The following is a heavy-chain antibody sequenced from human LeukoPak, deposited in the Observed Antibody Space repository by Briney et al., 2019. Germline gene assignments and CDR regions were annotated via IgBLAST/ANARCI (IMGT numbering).Heavy chain of an antibody. V-gene: IGHV1-2*02. D-gene: IGHD2-2*01. CDR3: ARCSSTSCRDAFDI. J-gene: IGHJ3*02. Sequence: GASVKVSCKASGYTFTSYYMHWVRQAPGQGLEWMGWINPNSGGTNYVQKFQGRVTMTRDTSISTAYMELSRLRSDDTAVYYCARCSSTSCRDAFDIWGQGTMVTVSS. CDR1: GYTFTSYY. CDR2: INPNSGGT.